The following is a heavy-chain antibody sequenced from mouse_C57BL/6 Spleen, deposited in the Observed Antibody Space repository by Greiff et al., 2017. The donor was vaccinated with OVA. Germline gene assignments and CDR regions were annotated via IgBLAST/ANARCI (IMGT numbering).Heavy chain of an antibody. D-gene: IGHD3-2*02. CDR2: ISYDGSN. J-gene: IGHJ3*01. CDR3: ARGGQLRLGAWFAY. Sequence: ESGPGLVKPSQSLSLTCSVTGYSITSGYYWNWIRQFPGNKLEWMGYISYDGSNNYNPSLKNRISITRDTSKNQFFLKLNSVTTEDTATYYCARGGQLRLGAWFAYWGQGTLVTVSA. V-gene: IGHV3-6*01. CDR1: GYSITSGYY.